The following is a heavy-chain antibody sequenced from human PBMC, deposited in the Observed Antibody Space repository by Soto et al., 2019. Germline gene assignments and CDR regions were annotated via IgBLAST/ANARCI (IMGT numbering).Heavy chain of an antibody. CDR2: INPDNGNT. J-gene: IGHJ5*02. Sequence: PRASVKVSCKASGYTFTRYTMNWVRQAPGQRLEWMGWINPDNGNTKSSQKFQDRVIITRDTSASTADMDLSSLRSEDTAVYYCARGIATGQLDPWGQGTLAAVSS. CDR3: ARGIATGQLDP. V-gene: IGHV1-3*01. CDR1: GYTFTRYT. D-gene: IGHD2-15*01.